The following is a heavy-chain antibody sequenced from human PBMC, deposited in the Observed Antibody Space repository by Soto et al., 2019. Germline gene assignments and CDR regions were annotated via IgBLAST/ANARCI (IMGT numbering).Heavy chain of an antibody. CDR3: ARDVLRYFDWLSYYYYGMAV. J-gene: IGHJ6*02. CDR1: GASISRYW. Sequence: SETLSLTCRVSGASISRYWWIWIRQSPGKGLEWIGYLYNTGSTSYNPSLKSRVTISVDTSKNQFSLKMNSVTAADTAVYYCARDVLRYFDWLSYYYYGMAVWGQGPPVT. D-gene: IGHD3-9*01. V-gene: IGHV4-59*01. CDR2: LYNTGST.